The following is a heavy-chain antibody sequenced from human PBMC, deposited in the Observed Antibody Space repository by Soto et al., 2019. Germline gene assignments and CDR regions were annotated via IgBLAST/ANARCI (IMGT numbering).Heavy chain of an antibody. D-gene: IGHD6-19*01. CDR1: GGTFSSYA. Sequence: SVKVSCKASGGTFSSYAISWVRQAPGQGLEWMGGIIPIFGTANYAQKFQGRVTITADESTSTAYMELSSLRSEDTAAYYCARDSSGWSRGEDYGMDVWGQGTTVTVSS. CDR3: ARDSSGWSRGEDYGMDV. V-gene: IGHV1-69*13. J-gene: IGHJ6*02. CDR2: IIPIFGTA.